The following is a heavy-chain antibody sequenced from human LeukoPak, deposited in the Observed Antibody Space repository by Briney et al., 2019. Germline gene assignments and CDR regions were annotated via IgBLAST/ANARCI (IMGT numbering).Heavy chain of an antibody. V-gene: IGHV3-21*01. CDR2: ISSSSSYI. CDR3: ASDPLWSSGTHFDY. CDR1: GFTFSSYS. J-gene: IGHJ4*02. D-gene: IGHD6-19*01. Sequence: PGGSLRLSCAASGFTFSSYSMNWLRQAPGKGLEWVSSISSSSSYIYYADSVKGRFTISRDNAKNSLYLQMNSLRAEDTAVYYCASDPLWSSGTHFDYWGQGTLVTVTS.